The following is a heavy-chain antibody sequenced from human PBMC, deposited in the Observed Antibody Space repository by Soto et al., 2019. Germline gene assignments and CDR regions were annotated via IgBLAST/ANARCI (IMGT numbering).Heavy chain of an antibody. D-gene: IGHD2-2*01. CDR2: IYYSGST. J-gene: IGHJ1*01. CDR3: ARLTSSRLPHFAF. CDR1: GGSISSYY. Sequence: PSETLSITCNVSGGSISSYYWSWIRQPPGKGLEWIGFIYYSGSTDYNPSLKSRASVSIDTSKNQFSLNLTSVTAADTAVYYCARLTSSRLPHFAFWGQGTLVPVSS. V-gene: IGHV4-59*08.